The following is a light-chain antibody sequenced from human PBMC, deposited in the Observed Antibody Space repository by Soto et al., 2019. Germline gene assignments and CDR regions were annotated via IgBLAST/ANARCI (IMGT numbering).Light chain of an antibody. Sequence: AIRMTQSPSSFSASTGDRVTITCRASQGISSYLAWYQQKPGKAPKLLIYAASTLQSGVPSRFSGSGSGTDFTLTISCLQSEDFATYYGQQYYSYPLTFGGGTKVESK. CDR1: QGISSY. V-gene: IGKV1-8*01. CDR2: AAS. CDR3: QQYYSYPLT. J-gene: IGKJ4*01.